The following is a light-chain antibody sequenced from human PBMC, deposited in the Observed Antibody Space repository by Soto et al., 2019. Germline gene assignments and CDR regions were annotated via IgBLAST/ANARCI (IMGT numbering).Light chain of an antibody. V-gene: IGKV3-20*01. J-gene: IGKJ1*01. Sequence: EIVLTQSPGTLSLSPGERATLSCRASQSVSINYLAWYQQKPGQAPRLLIYATSSRATGIPDRFSGSGSGTDFTLAISRLEPEDFAVYYCHQYGYSSWTFGQGTKVEIK. CDR3: HQYGYSSWT. CDR2: ATS. CDR1: QSVSINY.